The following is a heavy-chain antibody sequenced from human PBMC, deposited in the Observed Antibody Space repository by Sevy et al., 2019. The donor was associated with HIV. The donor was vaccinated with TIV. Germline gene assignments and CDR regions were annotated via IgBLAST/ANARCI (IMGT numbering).Heavy chain of an antibody. J-gene: IGHJ4*02. CDR1: GFTFSSYA. Sequence: GGSLRLSCAASGFTFSSYAMSWVRQAPGKGLEWVSAISGSGGSTYYADSVKGRFTISRDNSMNTLYLQMNSLRAEDTAVYYCAKDAVYSYGLYYFDYWGQGTLVTVSS. V-gene: IGHV3-23*01. CDR2: ISGSGGST. CDR3: AKDAVYSYGLYYFDY. D-gene: IGHD5-18*01.